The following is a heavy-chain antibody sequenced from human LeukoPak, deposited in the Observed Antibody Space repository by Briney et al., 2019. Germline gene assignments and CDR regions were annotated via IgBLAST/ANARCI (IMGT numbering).Heavy chain of an antibody. CDR1: GFDFSTCS. J-gene: IGHJ6*02. D-gene: IGHD6-13*01. CDR2: IDSSSSTI. CDR3: ARGGARSSSYYYYGMDV. Sequence: PGGSLRLSCAASGFDFSTCSMHWVRRAPGRGLEWLSYIDSSSSTIYYADSVKGRFTISRDNAKNSLYLQMNSLRAEDTAVFYCARGGARSSSYYYYGMDVWGLGTTVTVSS. V-gene: IGHV3-48*01.